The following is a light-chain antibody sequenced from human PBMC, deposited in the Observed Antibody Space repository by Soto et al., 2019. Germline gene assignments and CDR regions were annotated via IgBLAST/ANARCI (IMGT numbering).Light chain of an antibody. V-gene: IGKV3-20*01. CDR3: QQYGSSPWT. CDR1: QSVSSY. CDR2: DAS. Sequence: IVLTQSPGTLSLSPWERATLSCRASQSVSSYLAWYQQKPGQAPRLLIYDASNRATGIPARFSGSGSGTDFTLTISRLEPEDFAVYYCQQYGSSPWTFGQGTKVDIK. J-gene: IGKJ1*01.